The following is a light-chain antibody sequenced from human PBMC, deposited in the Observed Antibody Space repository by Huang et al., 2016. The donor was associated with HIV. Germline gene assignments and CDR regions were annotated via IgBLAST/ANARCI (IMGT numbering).Light chain of an antibody. Sequence: EVVMTQSPVTQSVSPGERSTLSCRASQSVNNKLAWFQQKPGQAPRLLSHDASIRATGIPDRCSGSGSGTEFTLTISSLQSEDFAVYYCQQYNNWPPWTFGQGTKVEIK. CDR3: QQYNNWPPWT. CDR1: QSVNNK. CDR2: DAS. J-gene: IGKJ1*01. V-gene: IGKV3-15*01.